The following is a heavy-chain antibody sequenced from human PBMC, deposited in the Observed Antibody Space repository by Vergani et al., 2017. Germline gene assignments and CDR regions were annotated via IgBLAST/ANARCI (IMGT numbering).Heavy chain of an antibody. Sequence: QVQLQESGPGLVKPSETLSLTCTVSGGSISSYSWRWIRQPPGKGLEWIGYIYYSGSTNYNPSLKSRVTISVDTSKNQFSLKLSSVTAADSAVYYCARYSRNYGGNSLVYWGQGTLVTVSS. CDR2: IYYSGST. CDR3: ARYSRNYGGNSLVY. CDR1: GGSISSYS. V-gene: IGHV4-59*01. J-gene: IGHJ4*02. D-gene: IGHD4-23*01.